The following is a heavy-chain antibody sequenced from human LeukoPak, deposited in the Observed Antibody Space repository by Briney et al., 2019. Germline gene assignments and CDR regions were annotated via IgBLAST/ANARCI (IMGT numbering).Heavy chain of an antibody. J-gene: IGHJ3*02. D-gene: IGHD4-17*01. V-gene: IGHV4-59*01. CDR2: ISVSGTT. CDR1: AVSISGYY. CDR3: ARRHGDYVDAFDI. Sequence: PSETLSLTCTVSAVSISGYYWSWIRQPPGKGLEWIGSISVSGTTNYNPSLKSRVTISVDTSKNQFSLKMNSVTAADTAVYFCARRHGDYVDAFDIWGQGTMVTVSS.